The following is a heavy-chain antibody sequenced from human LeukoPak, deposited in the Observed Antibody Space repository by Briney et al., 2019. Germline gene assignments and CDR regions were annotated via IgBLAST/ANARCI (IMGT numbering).Heavy chain of an antibody. CDR1: GGTFSSDA. Sequence: ASVKVSCKASGGTFSSDAISWVRQAPGQGLEWMGGIIPIFGTANYAQKFQGRVTITTDESTSTAYMELSSLRSEDTAVYYCARENQIGATDAFDIWGQGTMVTVSS. CDR2: IIPIFGTA. V-gene: IGHV1-69*05. J-gene: IGHJ3*02. D-gene: IGHD3-10*01. CDR3: ARENQIGATDAFDI.